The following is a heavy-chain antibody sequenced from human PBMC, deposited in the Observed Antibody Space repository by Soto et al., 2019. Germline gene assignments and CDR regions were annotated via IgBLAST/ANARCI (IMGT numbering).Heavy chain of an antibody. J-gene: IGHJ2*01. V-gene: IGHV3-20*01. CDR1: GFAFQNHG. Sequence: EVQLVESGGSVIRPGGSLRLSCAASGFAFQNHGMAWVRQVPGKGLEWVAGISGSGVNAGYADSVKGRFTISRDNGDNSLYLEINNLGVEDTALYHCARKPHWQYWYFDLGGRGTLVTVSS. CDR2: ISGSGVNA. D-gene: IGHD1-1*01. CDR3: ARKPHWQYWYFDL.